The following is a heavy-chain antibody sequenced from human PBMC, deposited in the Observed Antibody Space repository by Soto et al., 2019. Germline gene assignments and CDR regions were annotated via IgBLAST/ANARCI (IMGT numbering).Heavy chain of an antibody. Sequence: ASVKVSCKASGYTFTSYYMHWVRQAPGQGLEWMGIINPSGGSTSYAQKFQGRVTMTRDTSTSTVYMELSSLRSEDTAVYYCARDGGERGTYNSSGYYYGIPHNWFDPWGQGILVTVSS. D-gene: IGHD3-22*01. J-gene: IGHJ5*02. CDR1: GYTFTSYY. CDR2: INPSGGST. V-gene: IGHV1-46*01. CDR3: ARDGGERGTYNSSGYYYGIPHNWFDP.